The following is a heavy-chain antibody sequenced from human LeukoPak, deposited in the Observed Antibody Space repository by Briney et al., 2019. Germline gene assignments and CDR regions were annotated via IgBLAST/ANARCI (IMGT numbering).Heavy chain of an antibody. CDR1: GGSFSGYY. J-gene: IGHJ4*02. D-gene: IGHD3-22*01. Sequence: PSETLSLTCAVYGGSFSGYYWSWIRQPPGKGLEWIGEINHSGSTNYNPSLKSRVTISVDTSKNQFSLKLSSVTAADTAVYYCARSDSFYDSSGLGYWGQGTLVTVSS. CDR3: ARSDSFYDSSGLGY. V-gene: IGHV4-34*01. CDR2: INHSGST.